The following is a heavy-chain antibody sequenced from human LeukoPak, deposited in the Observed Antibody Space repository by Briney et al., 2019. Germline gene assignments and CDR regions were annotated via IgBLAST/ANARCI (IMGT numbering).Heavy chain of an antibody. D-gene: IGHD1-14*01. CDR2: IYYSGST. CDR3: ARDAYNAGFDY. J-gene: IGHJ4*02. Sequence: SETLSLTCTVSGGSISSYYWSWIRQPPGKGLEWIGYIYYSGSTNYNPSLKSRVTISVDTSKSQFSLKLSSVTAADTAVYYCARDAYNAGFDYWGQGTLVTVSS. V-gene: IGHV4-59*01. CDR1: GGSISSYY.